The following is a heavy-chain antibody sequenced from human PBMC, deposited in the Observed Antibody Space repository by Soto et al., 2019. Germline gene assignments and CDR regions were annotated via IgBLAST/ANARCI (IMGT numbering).Heavy chain of an antibody. CDR2: IYWDDDK. J-gene: IGHJ4*02. CDR3: AHRGRGTYLTV. D-gene: IGHD1-26*01. V-gene: IGHV2-5*02. Sequence: QITLKESGPTLVKPTQTLTLTCTFSGFSLSTSGVGVGWIRQPPGKALEWLALIYWDDDKRYSPSLKSRLTIPKATPKNQVVYTRANMDRVERATYYCAHRGRGTYLTVGAQGPLVSV. CDR1: GFSLSTSGVG.